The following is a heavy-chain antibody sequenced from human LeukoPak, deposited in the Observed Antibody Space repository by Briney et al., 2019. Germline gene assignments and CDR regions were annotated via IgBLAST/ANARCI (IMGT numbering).Heavy chain of an antibody. Sequence: GASVKVSCKASGYTFTTHDINWVRQATGQGLEWLGWMSPNSGDTGYAQKFQCRVTMTSDSSISTAYMELSSLRSEDTAIYYCVRTPPNWGFDYWGQGTLVTVSS. J-gene: IGHJ4*02. CDR3: VRTPPNWGFDY. D-gene: IGHD7-27*01. CDR2: MSPNSGDT. CDR1: GYTFTTHD. V-gene: IGHV1-8*01.